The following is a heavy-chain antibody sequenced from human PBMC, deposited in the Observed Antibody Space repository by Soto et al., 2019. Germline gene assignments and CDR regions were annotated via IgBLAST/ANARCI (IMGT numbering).Heavy chain of an antibody. CDR1: GFIFSNYW. CDR3: AKNNLCSSSTNCCVFDY. D-gene: IGHD2-2*01. CDR2: IKQDGSEK. V-gene: IGHV3-7*01. Sequence: EVQVVESGGGLVQPGGSLRLSCAASGFIFSNYWMSWVRQAPGKGLEWVANIKQDGSEKHYVDSVKGRFTISRDNAYNSLYRKMSSLRAQYTAVYYCAKNNLCSSSTNCCVFDYWGQGTLVTVSS. J-gene: IGHJ4*02.